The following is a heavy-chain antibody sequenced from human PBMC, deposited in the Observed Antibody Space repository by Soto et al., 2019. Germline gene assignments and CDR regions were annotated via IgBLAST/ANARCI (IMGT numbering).Heavy chain of an antibody. V-gene: IGHV4-34*01. J-gene: IGHJ4*02. CDR1: GGSFSGYY. Sequence: QVQLQQWGAGLLKPSETLSLTCAVYGGSFSGYYWSWIRQPPGKGLEWIGEINHSGSTNYNPSLKSRVTISVDTSKNQFSLKLSSVTAADMAVYYCARSVVPAAMNVYFDYWGQGTLVTVSS. CDR2: INHSGST. D-gene: IGHD2-2*01. CDR3: ARSVVPAAMNVYFDY.